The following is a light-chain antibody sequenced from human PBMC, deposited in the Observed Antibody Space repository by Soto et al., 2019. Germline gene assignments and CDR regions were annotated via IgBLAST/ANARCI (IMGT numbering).Light chain of an antibody. CDR3: CSYAGSSTFDVV. CDR2: EVS. J-gene: IGLJ2*01. CDR1: SSDVGSYNL. V-gene: IGLV2-23*02. Sequence: QSVLTQPASVSGSPGQSITISCTGTSSDVGSYNLVSWYQQHPGKAPKLMIYEVSKRPSGVSNRFSGSKSGNTASLTISGLQAEGEADYYCCSYAGSSTFDVVFGGGTQLTVL.